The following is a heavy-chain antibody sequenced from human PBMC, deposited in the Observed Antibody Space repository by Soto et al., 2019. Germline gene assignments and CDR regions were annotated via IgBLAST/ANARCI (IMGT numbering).Heavy chain of an antibody. CDR1: GGSFSGYY. D-gene: IGHD3-10*01. Sequence: PSEILSLTCAVYGGSFSGYYWSWIRQPPGKGLEWIGEINHSGSTNYNPSLKSRVTISVDTSKNQFSLKLSSVTAADTAVYYCARVPLPDGGLDYWGQGTLVTVSS. CDR3: ARVPLPDGGLDY. J-gene: IGHJ4*02. V-gene: IGHV4-34*01. CDR2: INHSGST.